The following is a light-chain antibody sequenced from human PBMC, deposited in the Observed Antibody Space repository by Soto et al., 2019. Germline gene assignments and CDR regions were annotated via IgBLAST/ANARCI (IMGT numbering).Light chain of an antibody. Sequence: DIQMTQSPSSVSASVGDRLTITCRASQIINKWLAWYQQKPGKAPTLLIYGASTLQSGVPSRFSGSGSGTDFTLTISSLQPEDFATYYWQQANSFPFTFGPGTKVDIK. CDR3: QQANSFPFT. V-gene: IGKV1-12*02. J-gene: IGKJ3*01. CDR2: GAS. CDR1: QIINKW.